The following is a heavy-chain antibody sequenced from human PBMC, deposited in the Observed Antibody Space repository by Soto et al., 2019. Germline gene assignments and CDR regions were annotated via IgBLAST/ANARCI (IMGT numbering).Heavy chain of an antibody. CDR1: GLTFNSCA. Sequence: EVQLLESGGGLVQPGGSLRLSCAASGLTFNSCAMTWVRQAPGKGREWVSTISGSSSSTFYADSVKGRFTTSRDNSKNMLYLQMDGLRAEDTAVYYCAKEYIVTTIADAFDIWGQGTMVTVSS. J-gene: IGHJ3*02. CDR2: ISGSSSST. D-gene: IGHD5-12*01. V-gene: IGHV3-23*01. CDR3: AKEYIVTTIADAFDI.